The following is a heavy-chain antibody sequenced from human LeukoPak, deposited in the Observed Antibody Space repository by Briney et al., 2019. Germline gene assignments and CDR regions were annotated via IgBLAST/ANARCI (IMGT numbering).Heavy chain of an antibody. Sequence: GGSLRLSCAASGFTFSICGIHWVRQAPGKGLEWVATISYDGSDKYYADSVRGRFTISRDNSKNTVYLQMNSLTDDDTAVYYCAKKWGVGTTTLDYFDYWGQGTLVTVSS. J-gene: IGHJ4*02. CDR2: ISYDGSDK. CDR1: GFTFSICG. D-gene: IGHD1-26*01. V-gene: IGHV3-30*18. CDR3: AKKWGVGTTTLDYFDY.